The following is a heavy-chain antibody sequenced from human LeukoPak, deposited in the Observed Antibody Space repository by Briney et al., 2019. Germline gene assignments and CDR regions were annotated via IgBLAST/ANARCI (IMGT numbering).Heavy chain of an antibody. D-gene: IGHD2-15*01. CDR3: AREIRETVVTRHYYYGIDV. J-gene: IGHJ6*02. Sequence: GGSLRLSCAASGFTFSTYDMHWVRQVTGKGLEWVSAIGTGDDTYYLGSVKGRFTISRENAKNVLYLQMSSLRAEDTAVYYCAREIRETVVTRHYYYGIDVWGQGTAVTVSS. V-gene: IGHV3-13*01. CDR1: GFTFSTYD. CDR2: IGTGDDT.